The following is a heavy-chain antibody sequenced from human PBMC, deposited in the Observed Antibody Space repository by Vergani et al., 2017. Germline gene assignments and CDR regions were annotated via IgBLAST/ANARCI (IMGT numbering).Heavy chain of an antibody. V-gene: IGHV3-30*18. CDR2: ISYDGSNK. CDR3: AKDLRYSRSSKADAFDI. D-gene: IGHD6-13*01. Sequence: QVQLVESGGGVVQPGRSLRLSCAASGFTFSSYGMHWVRQAPGKGLEWVAVISYDGSNKYYADSVKGRFTISRDNSKNTLYLQMNSLRAEDTAVYYCAKDLRYSRSSKADAFDIWGQGTMVTVSS. J-gene: IGHJ3*02. CDR1: GFTFSSYG.